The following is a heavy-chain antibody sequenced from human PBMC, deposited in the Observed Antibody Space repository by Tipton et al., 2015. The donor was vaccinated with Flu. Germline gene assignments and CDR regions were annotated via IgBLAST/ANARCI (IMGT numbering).Heavy chain of an antibody. J-gene: IGHJ3*02. CDR2: IYHTATT. D-gene: IGHD4-17*01. CDR3: GRHRGGDYYEPFDI. V-gene: IGHV4-38-2*01. CDR1: GFPITSGFF. Sequence: TLSLTCVVSGFPITSGFFWGWIRQPPGKGLKWIGSIYHTATTYDNPSFKSRLFMSVDTSKNQFSLLLKSISAADTAVYYCGRHRGGDYYEPFDIWGQGAMVTVSS.